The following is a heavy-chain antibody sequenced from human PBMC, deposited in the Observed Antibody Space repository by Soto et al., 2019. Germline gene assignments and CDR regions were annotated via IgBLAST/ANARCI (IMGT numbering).Heavy chain of an antibody. CDR2: INAGNAKT. CDR3: ARDGAVAGNTNFDY. J-gene: IGHJ4*02. Sequence: ASVKVSCKASGYTFTNYAIHWVRQGPGQRLEWMGWINAGNAKTKYSQKFQGRVTISRDTSASTAYMELSSLRSEDTAVYYCARDGAVAGNTNFDYWGQGTLVTVSS. CDR1: GYTFTNYA. D-gene: IGHD6-19*01. V-gene: IGHV1-3*01.